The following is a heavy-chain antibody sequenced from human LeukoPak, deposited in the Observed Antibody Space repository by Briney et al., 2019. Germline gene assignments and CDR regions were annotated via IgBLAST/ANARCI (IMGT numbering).Heavy chain of an antibody. J-gene: IGHJ2*01. CDR1: GFNLSNNY. Sequence: PGGSLRLSCAASGFNLSNNYMSWVRQAPGKGLGWVSIIYSAGNAHYADSVKGRFNLSRDISNNTLYLHMNSLRVDDTAVYYCARDQAYYGSGSYSWYFDLWGRGTLVTVSS. CDR3: ARDQAYYGSGSYSWYFDL. CDR2: IYSAGNA. D-gene: IGHD3-10*01. V-gene: IGHV3-66*01.